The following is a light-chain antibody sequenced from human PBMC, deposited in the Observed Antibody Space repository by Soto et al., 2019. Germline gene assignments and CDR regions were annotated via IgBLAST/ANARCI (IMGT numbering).Light chain of an antibody. V-gene: IGLV2-14*01. CDR3: SSYTSSSTLAI. CDR1: SSDVGGYNY. J-gene: IGLJ2*01. CDR2: AVS. Sequence: QSVLTQPASVSGSPGQSITISCTGTSSDVGGYNYVSWYQQHPGKAPKLMIFAVSNRPSGVSNRFSGSKSGNTASLTISGLQAEDEADYYCSSYTSSSTLAIFGRGTRLTVL.